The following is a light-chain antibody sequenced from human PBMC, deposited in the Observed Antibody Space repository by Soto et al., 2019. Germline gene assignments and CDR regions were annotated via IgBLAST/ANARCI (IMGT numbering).Light chain of an antibody. CDR2: EVY. Sequence: QSVLTQPPSASGSPGQSVTISCTGTSSDVGGYNYVSWYQQHPGKAPKLIICEVYKRPSGVPDRFSGSKSGNTAALTVSGLQAEDEADYYCSSYVGTNSYVFGTGTKVTV. CDR3: SSYVGTNSYV. V-gene: IGLV2-8*01. CDR1: SSDVGGYNY. J-gene: IGLJ1*01.